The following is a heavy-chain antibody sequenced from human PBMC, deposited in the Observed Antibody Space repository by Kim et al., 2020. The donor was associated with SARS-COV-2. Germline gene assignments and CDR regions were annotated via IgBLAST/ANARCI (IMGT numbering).Heavy chain of an antibody. D-gene: IGHD2-15*01. CDR3: ARVGAHIVVVSH. V-gene: IGHV4-30-4*01. J-gene: IGHJ4*02. CDR2: IYYSGST. Sequence: SETLSLTCTVSGGSISSGDYYWSWIRQPPGKGLEWIGYIYYSGSTYYNPSLKSRVTISVDTSKNQFSLKLSSVTAADTAVYYCARVGAHIVVVSHWGQGTLVTVSS. CDR1: GGSISSGDYY.